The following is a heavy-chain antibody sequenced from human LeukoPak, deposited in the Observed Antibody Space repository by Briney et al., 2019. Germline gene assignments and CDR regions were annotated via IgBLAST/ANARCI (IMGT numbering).Heavy chain of an antibody. CDR1: GGSISNYY. D-gene: IGHD1-26*01. J-gene: IGHJ4*02. Sequence: SETLSPTCTVSGGSISNYYWSWIRQPPGKGLEWIGYIYNSGRTNYNPSLKSRVTISVDTSKNQFSLRLSSVTAADTAMYYCARQLDRSPWVDYWGQGTLVTVSS. CDR3: ARQLDRSPWVDY. CDR2: IYNSGRT. V-gene: IGHV4-59*08.